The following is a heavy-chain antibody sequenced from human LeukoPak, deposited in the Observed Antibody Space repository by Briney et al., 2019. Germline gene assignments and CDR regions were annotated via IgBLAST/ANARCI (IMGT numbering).Heavy chain of an antibody. V-gene: IGHV3-21*01. Sequence: AGGSLRLSCAVYFFTFTSYSMKCVRQAPGKGLEWVSSISSSSSYIYYADSVKGRFTISRDNAKNSLYLQMKSLRAEATAVYYCASNAKPHSSGWYFDHWGQGTLVTVSS. J-gene: IGHJ4*02. CDR3: ASNAKPHSSGWYFDH. CDR1: FFTFTSYS. CDR2: ISSSSSYI. D-gene: IGHD6-19*01.